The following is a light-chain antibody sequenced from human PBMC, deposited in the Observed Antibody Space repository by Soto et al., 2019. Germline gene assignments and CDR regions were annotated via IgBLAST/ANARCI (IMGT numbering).Light chain of an antibody. J-gene: IGKJ1*01. V-gene: IGKV3-20*01. CDR1: QSVSSSF. Sequence: EIVLTQSPGTLSLSPGERATPSCRASQSVSSSFLAWYQQKPGQAPRLLIYGASSRATGIPDRFSGSGSGTDFTLAISRLEPEDFAVYYCQQYGRSPWTFGQGTKLEIK. CDR2: GAS. CDR3: QQYGRSPWT.